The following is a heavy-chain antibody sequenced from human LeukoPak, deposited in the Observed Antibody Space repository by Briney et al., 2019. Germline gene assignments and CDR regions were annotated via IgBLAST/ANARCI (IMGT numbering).Heavy chain of an antibody. CDR2: ISAYNGNT. CDR1: GYTFTSYG. V-gene: IGHV1-18*01. J-gene: IGHJ6*03. D-gene: IGHD3-3*01. CDR3: ARDQNYDFWSGYYPYYYYYMDV. Sequence: ASVMVSCKASGYTFTSYGISWVRQAPGQGLEWMGWISAYNGNTNYAQKLQGRVTMTTDTSTSTAYMELRSLRSDDTAVYYCARDQNYDFWSGYYPYYYYYMDVWGKGTTVTVSS.